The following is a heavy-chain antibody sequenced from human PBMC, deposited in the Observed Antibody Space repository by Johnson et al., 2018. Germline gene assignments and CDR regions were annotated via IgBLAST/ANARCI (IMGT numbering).Heavy chain of an antibody. CDR3: AKALKATVVTDTDAFDI. J-gene: IGHJ3*02. V-gene: IGHV3-30*18. CDR1: EFTFSSYG. CDR2: ISYDGSNK. Sequence: VRLVESGGGVVQPGRSLRLSCASSEFTFSSYGMHWVRQAPGTGLEWVAVISYDGSNKYYADSVKCRFTISRDNSKNTLYLQMNSLRAEDTAVYYCAKALKATVVTDTDAFDIWGQGTMVTVSS. D-gene: IGHD4-23*01.